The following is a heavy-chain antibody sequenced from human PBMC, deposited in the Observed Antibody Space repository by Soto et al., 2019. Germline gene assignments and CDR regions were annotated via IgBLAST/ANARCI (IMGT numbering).Heavy chain of an antibody. J-gene: IGHJ4*02. Sequence: GASVKVSCKASGYTFTSYGISWVRQAPGQGLEWMGWISAYNGNTNYAQKLQGRVTITTDTSTSTAYMELSSLRSEDTAVYYCARDGHDYGDLPFDYWGQGTLVTVSS. V-gene: IGHV1-18*01. CDR3: ARDGHDYGDLPFDY. CDR2: ISAYNGNT. CDR1: GYTFTSYG. D-gene: IGHD4-17*01.